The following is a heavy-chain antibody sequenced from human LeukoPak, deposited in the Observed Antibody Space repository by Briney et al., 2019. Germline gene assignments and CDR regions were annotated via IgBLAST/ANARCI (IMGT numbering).Heavy chain of an antibody. J-gene: IGHJ5*02. CDR3: ARADRLHGGPYLIGP. V-gene: IGHV1-2*02. Sequence: ASVKVSCKTSGYSFTDYYMHWVRQAPGQGLEWMGWINPNSGGTSSAQKFQGRVTMTRDTSITTVYMEVSWLTSDDTAMYYCARADRLHGGPYLIGPWGQGTLVTVSS. CDR2: INPNSGGT. CDR1: GYSFTDYY. D-gene: IGHD3-16*01.